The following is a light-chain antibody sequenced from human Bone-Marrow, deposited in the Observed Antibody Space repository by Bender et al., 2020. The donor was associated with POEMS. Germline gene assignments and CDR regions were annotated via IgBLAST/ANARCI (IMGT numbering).Light chain of an antibody. CDR3: SSYSRSSTLVL. CDR1: SSDIGDYDY. CDR2: DVS. Sequence: QSALTQPPSASGSPGQSVTLSCTGTSSDIGDYDYVSWYQQHPGKAPKLIIFDVSKRPSGVSNRFSGSKSGNTAYLSISGLQAEDEADYFCSSYSRSSTLVLFGGGTKLTVL. V-gene: IGLV2-14*03. J-gene: IGLJ2*01.